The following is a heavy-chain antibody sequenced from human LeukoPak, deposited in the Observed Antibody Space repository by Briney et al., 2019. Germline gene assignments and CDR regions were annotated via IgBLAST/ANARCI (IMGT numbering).Heavy chain of an antibody. J-gene: IGHJ5*02. CDR2: IYPGDSET. Sequence: GESLKICCKGSGITITSSWNGWVRQIPGKRLEGMGIIYPGDSETGYGPSFQGQVTISADTSINTAYLQWSSLKASDTAMYYCARLDLEGPFDPWGQGTLVTVSS. V-gene: IGHV5-51*01. CDR3: ARLDLEGPFDP. CDR1: GITITSSW.